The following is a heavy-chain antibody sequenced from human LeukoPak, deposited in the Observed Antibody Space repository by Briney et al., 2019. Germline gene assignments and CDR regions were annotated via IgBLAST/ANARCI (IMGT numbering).Heavy chain of an antibody. CDR2: ISWNSGSI. V-gene: IGHV3-9*01. CDR3: ARYYDFWSGYPNMDV. J-gene: IGHJ6*03. CDR1: GFTFDDYA. Sequence: GRSLRLSCAASGFTFDDYAMHWVRQAPGKGLEWVSGISWNSGSIGYADSVKGRFTISRDNAKNSLYLQMNSLGAEDTAVYYCARYYDFWSGYPNMDVWGKGTTVTVSS. D-gene: IGHD3-3*01.